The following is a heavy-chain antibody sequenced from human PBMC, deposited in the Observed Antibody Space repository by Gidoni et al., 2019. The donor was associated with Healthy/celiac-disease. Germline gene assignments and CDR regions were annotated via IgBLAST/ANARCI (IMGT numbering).Heavy chain of an antibody. CDR3: ARGEGGWELLNYYYYYGMDV. D-gene: IGHD1-26*01. V-gene: IGHV1-18*01. CDR1: GYTFTSYG. J-gene: IGHJ6*02. Sequence: QVQLVQSGAEVKKPGASVKVSCKASGYTFTSYGIRWVRQAPGQGLEWMGWISAYNGNTNYAQKLQGRVTMTTDTSTSTAYMELRSLRSDDTAVYYCARGEGGWELLNYYYYYGMDVWGQGTTVTVSS. CDR2: ISAYNGNT.